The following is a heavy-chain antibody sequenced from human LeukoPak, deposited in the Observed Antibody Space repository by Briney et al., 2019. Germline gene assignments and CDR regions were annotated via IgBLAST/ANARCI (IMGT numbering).Heavy chain of an antibody. CDR1: GGSISSGGYY. D-gene: IGHD6-19*01. Sequence: PSETLSLTCTVSGGSISSGGYYWSWIRQPPGKGLEWIGYIYHSGSTYYNPSLKSRVTMSVDTSKNQFSLKLSSVTAADTAVYYCAREASSGWHIDYWGQGTLVTVSS. J-gene: IGHJ4*02. CDR2: IYHSGST. V-gene: IGHV4-61*08. CDR3: AREASSGWHIDY.